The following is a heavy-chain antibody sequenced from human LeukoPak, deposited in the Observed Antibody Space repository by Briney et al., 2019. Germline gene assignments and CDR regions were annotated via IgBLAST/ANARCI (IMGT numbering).Heavy chain of an antibody. Sequence: ASVTVSCKASGYSFTIYYMHWVRQAPGQGREGMGITNPSGGGTSYAQKFQGRVTMTRDTSTSTVYMELSSLRSEDTAVYYCARERTGNSDSSGHYDYWGQGTLVTVSS. V-gene: IGHV1-46*01. CDR2: TNPSGGGT. J-gene: IGHJ4*02. CDR1: GYSFTIYY. CDR3: ARERTGNSDSSGHYDY. D-gene: IGHD3-22*01.